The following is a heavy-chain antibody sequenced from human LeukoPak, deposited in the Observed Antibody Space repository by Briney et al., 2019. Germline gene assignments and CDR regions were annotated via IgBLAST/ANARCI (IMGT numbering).Heavy chain of an antibody. V-gene: IGHV3-30*02. D-gene: IGHD6-13*01. CDR1: GITFSSYG. CDR2: IWYDGSDK. Sequence: PGGSLRLSCAASGITFSSYGMHWVRQAPGKGLEWVAFIWYDGSDKYYADSVKGRLTISRDNSKNTLYLQMNSLRAEDTAVYYCAKGHIPPHSIEAPGMDYWGQGTLVTVSS. CDR3: AKGHIPPHSIEAPGMDY. J-gene: IGHJ4*02.